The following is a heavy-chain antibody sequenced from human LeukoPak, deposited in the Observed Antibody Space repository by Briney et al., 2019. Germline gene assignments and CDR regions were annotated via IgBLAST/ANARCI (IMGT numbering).Heavy chain of an antibody. CDR2: IIPILGIA. J-gene: IGHJ3*02. CDR1: GYTFTSYA. D-gene: IGHD3-10*01. CDR3: ARGVTRGAAFDI. Sequence: SVKVSCKASGYTFTSYAISWVRQAPGQGLEWMGRIIPILGIANYAQKFQGRVTITADKSTSTAYMELSSLRSEDTAVYYCARGVTRGAAFDIWGQGTMVTVSS. V-gene: IGHV1-69*04.